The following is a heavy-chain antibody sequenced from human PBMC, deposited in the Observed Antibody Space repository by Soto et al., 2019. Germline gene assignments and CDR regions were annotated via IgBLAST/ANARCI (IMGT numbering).Heavy chain of an antibody. V-gene: IGHV1-8*01. CDR3: AGGITIFGVVTPRGG. Sequence: QVQLVQSGAEVKKPGASVKVSCKASGYTFTSYDINWVRQATGQGLEWMGWMNPNSGNTGYAQKFQGRVTMTRNTSISRAYMEVSRLRSEDTAGYYCAGGITIFGVVTPRGGGGQGTLVTVSS. D-gene: IGHD3-3*01. CDR1: GYTFTSYD. CDR2: MNPNSGNT. J-gene: IGHJ4*02.